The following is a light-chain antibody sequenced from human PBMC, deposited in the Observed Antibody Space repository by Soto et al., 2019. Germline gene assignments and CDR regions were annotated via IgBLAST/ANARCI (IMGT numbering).Light chain of an antibody. CDR2: GAS. CDR1: QSVSSN. J-gene: IGKJ1*01. V-gene: IGKV3-15*01. CDR3: QQYNNWPWT. Sequence: EIVMTQSPATLSVSPGERATLSCRASQSVSSNLAWYQQKPGQAPRLLIYGASTRATGIPARFIGSGSGTEFTLTISSLKSEDFAVYYCQQYNNWPWTFGQGTKVEIK.